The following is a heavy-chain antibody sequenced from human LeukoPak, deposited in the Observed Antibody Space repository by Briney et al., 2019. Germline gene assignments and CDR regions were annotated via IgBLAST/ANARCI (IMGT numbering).Heavy chain of an antibody. J-gene: IGHJ4*02. V-gene: IGHV3-53*01. CDR1: GFSVSTIY. Sequence: PGGSLRLSCAASGFSVSTIYMTWVRQAPGKGLEWVSVIYSGGATYYADSVKGRFTISRDNFKKTLFLQMNSLRVEDTAVYYCAPVVPTADFDYWGQGTLVTVSS. CDR3: APVVPTADFDY. D-gene: IGHD2-2*01. CDR2: IYSGGAT.